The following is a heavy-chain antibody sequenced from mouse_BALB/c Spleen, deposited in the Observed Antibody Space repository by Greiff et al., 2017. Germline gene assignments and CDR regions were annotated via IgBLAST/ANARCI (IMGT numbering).Heavy chain of an antibody. Sequence: EVQVVESGPGLVKPSQSLSLTCSVTGYSITSGYYWNWIRQFPGNKLEWMGYISYDGSNNYNPSLKNRISITRDTSKNQFFLKLNSVTTEDTATYYCARGSYDYDEGFAYWGQGTLVTVSA. CDR3: ARGSYDYDEGFAY. V-gene: IGHV3-6*02. CDR1: GYSITSGYY. CDR2: ISYDGSN. J-gene: IGHJ3*01. D-gene: IGHD2-4*01.